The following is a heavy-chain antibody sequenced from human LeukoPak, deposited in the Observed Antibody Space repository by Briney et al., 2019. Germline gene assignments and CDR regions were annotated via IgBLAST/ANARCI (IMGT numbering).Heavy chain of an antibody. J-gene: IGHJ4*02. CDR1: GFTVSSNY. CDR3: ARGAIPSLEYYFDY. Sequence: GGSLRLSCAASGFTVSSNYMSWVRQAPGKGLEWVSVIYSGGSTYYADSVMGRFTISRDNSKNTLYLQMNSLRAEDTAVYYCARGAIPSLEYYFDYWGQGTLVTVSS. D-gene: IGHD2-2*01. V-gene: IGHV3-53*01. CDR2: IYSGGST.